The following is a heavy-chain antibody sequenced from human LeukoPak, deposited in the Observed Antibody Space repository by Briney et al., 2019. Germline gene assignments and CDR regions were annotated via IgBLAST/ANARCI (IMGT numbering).Heavy chain of an antibody. D-gene: IGHD2-2*01. CDR3: AKDLPLGYCSSTSCFRDAFDI. Sequence: PGGSLRLSCAASGFTFGTYSMNWVRQAPGKGLEWLSHISSTSTTILYADSVKGRFTISRDNSKNTLYLQMNSLRAEDTAVYYCAKDLPLGYCSSTSCFRDAFDIWGQGTMVTVSS. J-gene: IGHJ3*02. CDR2: ISSTSTTI. V-gene: IGHV3-48*01. CDR1: GFTFGTYS.